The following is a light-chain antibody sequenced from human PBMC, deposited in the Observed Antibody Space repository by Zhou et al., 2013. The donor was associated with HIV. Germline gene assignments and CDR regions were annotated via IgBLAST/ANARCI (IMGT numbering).Light chain of an antibody. CDR2: GAS. Sequence: EIVLTQSPATLSVSPGERATLSCRASQSVGSNLAWYRQTPGQAPSLLIYGASTRATGCPARFSGSGSGTEFTLTISSLQSEDFAIYYCQQYNKGRTFGQGTKVEV. V-gene: IGKV3-15*01. J-gene: IGKJ1*01. CDR1: QSVGSN. CDR3: QQYNKGRT.